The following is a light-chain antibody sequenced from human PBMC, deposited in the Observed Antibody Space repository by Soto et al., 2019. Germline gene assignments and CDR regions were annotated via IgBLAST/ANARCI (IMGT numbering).Light chain of an antibody. CDR1: QSVDGKY. J-gene: IGKJ1*01. V-gene: IGKV3-20*01. CDR3: QQYGSAPWT. CDR2: GAF. Sequence: EVVLTQSPGTLSLSPGERATLSCRASQSVDGKYFAWYQKKPGQAPRLLIYGAFNRATNIPARFSGSGSGTNFTLTITRLAAEDFAVYYCQQYGSAPWTFGQGTKVEIK.